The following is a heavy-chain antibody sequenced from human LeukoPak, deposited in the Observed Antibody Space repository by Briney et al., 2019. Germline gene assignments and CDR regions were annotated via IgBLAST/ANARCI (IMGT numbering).Heavy chain of an antibody. CDR1: GGSISSGDYY. CDR2: IYYSGST. Sequence: SQTLSLTCTISGGSISSGDYYWSWIRQPPGKGLEWIGYIYYSGSTHYNPSLKSRVTISVDTSKNQFSLKLSSVTAADTAVYYCARGGGGNDGFDYWGQGTLVTVSS. V-gene: IGHV4-30-4*01. CDR3: ARGGGGNDGFDY. J-gene: IGHJ4*02. D-gene: IGHD4-23*01.